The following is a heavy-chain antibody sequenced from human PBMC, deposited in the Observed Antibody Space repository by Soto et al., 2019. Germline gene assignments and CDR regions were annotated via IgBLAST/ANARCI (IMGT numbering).Heavy chain of an antibody. CDR3: AKDGTWLVLGFVDY. CDR2: ISGSGGST. Sequence: GGSLRLSCAASGFTFSSYAMSWVRQAPGKGLEWVSAISGSGGSTYYADSVKGRFTISRDNSKNTLYLQMNSLRAEDTAVYYCAKDGTWLVLGFVDYSGQGTLVTVSS. CDR1: GFTFSSYA. J-gene: IGHJ4*02. D-gene: IGHD6-19*01. V-gene: IGHV3-23*01.